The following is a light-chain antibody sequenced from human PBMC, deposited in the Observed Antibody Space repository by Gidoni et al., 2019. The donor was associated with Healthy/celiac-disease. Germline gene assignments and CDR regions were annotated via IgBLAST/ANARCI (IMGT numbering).Light chain of an antibody. V-gene: IGKV1-39*01. Sequence: DIQMPQSPSSLSASVGDRVPITCRASQSISSYLNWYQQKPGKDPKLLIYAASSLQSGVPSRFSGSGSGTDFTLTISSLQPEDFATYYCQQSYSTLLTFGGXTKVEIK. J-gene: IGKJ4*01. CDR3: QQSYSTLLT. CDR1: QSISSY. CDR2: AAS.